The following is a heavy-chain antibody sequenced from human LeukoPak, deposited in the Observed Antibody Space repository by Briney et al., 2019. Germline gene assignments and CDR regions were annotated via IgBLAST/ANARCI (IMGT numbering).Heavy chain of an antibody. J-gene: IGHJ2*01. CDR1: GDSVSSNSAA. V-gene: IGHV6-1*01. CDR3: ARVSGDIWYFDV. D-gene: IGHD3-9*01. CDR2: TYYRSKYYT. Sequence: SQTLSLTCAISGDSVSSNSAAWNWITQSPSRGFEWLGRTYYRSKYYTDYVASVKSRITINPDTSKNQLSLQLNSVTPDDTAVYYCARVSGDIWYFDVWGRGTLVTVSS.